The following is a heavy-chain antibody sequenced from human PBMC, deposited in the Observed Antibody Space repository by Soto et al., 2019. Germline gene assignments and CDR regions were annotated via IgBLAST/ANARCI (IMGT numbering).Heavy chain of an antibody. J-gene: IGHJ5*02. D-gene: IGHD6-25*01. CDR3: AKVPHGYREFWFDL. CDR1: GFTFDSYA. CDR2: ISGSGGST. Sequence: PRGSLRLSCAASGFTFDSYAMSWVRQAPGKGLEWVSAISGSGGSTYYADSVKGRFTISRDNSKNTLYLQMNSLRAEDTAVYYCAKVPHGYREFWFDLWGQGSLDIGSS. V-gene: IGHV3-23*01.